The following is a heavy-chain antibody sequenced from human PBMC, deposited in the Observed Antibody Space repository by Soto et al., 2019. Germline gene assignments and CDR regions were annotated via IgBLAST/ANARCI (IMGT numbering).Heavy chain of an antibody. CDR2: IIPIFGTA. Sequence: QVQLVQSGAEVKKPRSSVKVSCKASGGTFSSYAISWVRQAPGQGLEWMGGIIPIFGTANYAQKFQGRATITADESKSTLYRELSSMRSEDTAVYCCAREDVDTAMVSMIDGRDLRGQGTTDTVSS. V-gene: IGHV1-69*12. J-gene: IGHJ6*02. CDR1: GGTFSSYA. D-gene: IGHD5-18*01. CDR3: AREDVDTAMVSMIDGRDL.